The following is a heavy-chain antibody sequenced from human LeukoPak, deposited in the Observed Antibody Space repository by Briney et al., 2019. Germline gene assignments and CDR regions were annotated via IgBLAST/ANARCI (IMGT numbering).Heavy chain of an antibody. V-gene: IGHV3-21*01. CDR2: ISSSSSYI. D-gene: IGHD3-9*01. J-gene: IGHJ5*02. Sequence: GGSLRLSCAASGFTFSSYSMNWVRQAPGKGLEWVSSISSSSSYIYYADSVKGRFTISRDNAKNSLYLQMNSLRAEDTAVYYCARDILTGYVNWFDPWGRGTLVTVSS. CDR3: ARDILTGYVNWFDP. CDR1: GFTFSSYS.